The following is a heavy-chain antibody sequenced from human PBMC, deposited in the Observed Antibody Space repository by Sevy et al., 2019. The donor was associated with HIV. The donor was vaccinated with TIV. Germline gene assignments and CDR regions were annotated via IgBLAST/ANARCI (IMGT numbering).Heavy chain of an antibody. CDR3: ARGHYYDSSGYFDY. V-gene: IGHV4-31*03. Sequence: SETLSLTCTVSGGSISSGGYFWSWIRQHPGKGLEWIGYIYYSGSTYYNPSLKSRVTISVDTSKNPFSLKLSSVTAADTAVYYCARGHYYDSSGYFDYWGQGTLVTVSS. D-gene: IGHD3-22*01. CDR2: IYYSGST. J-gene: IGHJ4*02. CDR1: GGSISSGGYF.